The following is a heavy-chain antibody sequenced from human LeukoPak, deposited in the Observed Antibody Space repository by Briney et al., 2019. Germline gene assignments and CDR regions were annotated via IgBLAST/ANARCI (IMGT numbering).Heavy chain of an antibody. D-gene: IGHD3-22*01. CDR1: GFTFSSYA. CDR2: ISYDGSNK. J-gene: IGHJ4*02. CDR3: ARGPTYQHSSGHDFDY. Sequence: GGSLRLSCAASGFTFSSYAMHWVRQAPGKGLEWVAVISYDGSNKYYADSVKGRFTVSRDNSKNTLYLQVNSLRPEDTAVYYCARGPTYQHSSGHDFDYWGQGTLVTVSS. V-gene: IGHV3-30-3*01.